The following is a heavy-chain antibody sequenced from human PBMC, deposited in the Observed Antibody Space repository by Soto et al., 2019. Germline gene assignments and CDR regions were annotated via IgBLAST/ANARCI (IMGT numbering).Heavy chain of an antibody. V-gene: IGHV3-23*01. CDR2: ISGSGGST. CDR3: AKDSGLLWFGELLEKRYYGMDV. CDR1: GFTFSSYA. D-gene: IGHD3-10*01. J-gene: IGHJ6*02. Sequence: EVQLLESGGGLVQPGGSLRLSCAASGFTFSSYAMSWVRQAPGKGLEWVSAISGSGGSTYYADSVKGRFTISRDNSKNTLYLQINSLRAEDTAVYYCAKDSGLLWFGELLEKRYYGMDVWGQGTTVTVSS.